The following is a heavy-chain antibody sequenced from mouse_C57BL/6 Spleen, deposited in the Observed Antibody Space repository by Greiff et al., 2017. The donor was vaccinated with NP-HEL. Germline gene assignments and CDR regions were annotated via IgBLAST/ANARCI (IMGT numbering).Heavy chain of an antibody. J-gene: IGHJ2*01. D-gene: IGHD2-3*01. V-gene: IGHV2-2*01. CDR2: IWSGGST. CDR1: GFSLTSYG. Sequence: QVQLKESGPGLVQPSQSLSITCTVSGFSLTSYGVHWVRQSPGKGLEWLGVIWSGGSTDYNAAFISRLSISKDNSKSQVFFKMNSLQADDTAIYYCARIDGYYYYFDYWGQGTTLTVSS. CDR3: ARIDGYYYYFDY.